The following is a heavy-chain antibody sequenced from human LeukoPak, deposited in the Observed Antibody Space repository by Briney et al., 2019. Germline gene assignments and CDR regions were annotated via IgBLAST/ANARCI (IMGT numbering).Heavy chain of an antibody. CDR3: AREGGSYFGIDY. CDR1: GFTFSSYA. J-gene: IGHJ4*02. D-gene: IGHD1-26*01. CDR2: ISSSSSYI. Sequence: GGSLRLSCAASGFTFSSYAMSWVRQAPGKGLEWVSSISSSSSYIYYADSVKGRFTISRDNAKNSLYLQMNSLRAEDTAVYYCAREGGSYFGIDYWGQGTLVTVSS. V-gene: IGHV3-21*01.